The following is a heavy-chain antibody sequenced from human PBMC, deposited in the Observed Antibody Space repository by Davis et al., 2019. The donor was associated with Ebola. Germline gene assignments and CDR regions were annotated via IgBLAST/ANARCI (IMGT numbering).Heavy chain of an antibody. CDR3: ARGPSMVLGLIID. CDR2: INAGNGNT. D-gene: IGHD3-10*01. CDR1: GYIFTSYA. Sequence: AASVKVSCKASGYIFTSYAMHWVRQAPGQRLEWMGWINAGNGNTKYSQKFQGRVTITSDTSASTAYMELSSLRSEDTAVYYCARGPSMVLGLIIDWGQGTLVTVSS. J-gene: IGHJ4*02. V-gene: IGHV1-3*01.